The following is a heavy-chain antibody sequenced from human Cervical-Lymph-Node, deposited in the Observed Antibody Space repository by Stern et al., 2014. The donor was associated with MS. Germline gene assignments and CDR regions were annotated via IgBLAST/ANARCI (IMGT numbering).Heavy chain of an antibody. V-gene: IGHV1-18*01. D-gene: IGHD2-8*01. Sequence: VQLVQSGPEVKKPGASVKVSCKASGYTFSNFGISCVRPAPGQGLEWMGWIGAFKGNTKYARKLQGRVTMTTDTSTRTAYMELTSLASDDTAVYYCARDGHYATTYFDHWGQGTLVTVSS. J-gene: IGHJ4*02. CDR1: GYTFSNFG. CDR3: ARDGHYATTYFDH. CDR2: IGAFKGNT.